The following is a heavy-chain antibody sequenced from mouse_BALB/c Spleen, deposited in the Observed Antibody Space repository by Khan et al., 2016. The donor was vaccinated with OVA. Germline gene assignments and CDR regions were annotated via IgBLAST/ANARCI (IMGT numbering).Heavy chain of an antibody. J-gene: IGHJ3*01. V-gene: IGHV1-5*01. CDR3: TRRSWDGAWLVY. Sequence: EVQLQESGTVLARPGASVKMSCKASGYTFTSYWMHWVKQRPGQGLEWIGAIYPGNSDTRYNEKFKGKANMTADTSTSTAYMELSSLTNEDSAVYYGTRRSWDGAWLVYWGQGTLVTVSA. CDR1: GYTFTSYW. CDR2: IYPGNSDT. D-gene: IGHD4-1*01.